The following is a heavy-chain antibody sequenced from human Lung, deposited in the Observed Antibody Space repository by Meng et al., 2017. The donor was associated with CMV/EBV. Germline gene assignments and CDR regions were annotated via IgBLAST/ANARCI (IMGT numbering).Heavy chain of an antibody. J-gene: IGHJ5*02. CDR2: IYYSGTI. D-gene: IGHD6-13*01. Sequence: SETLSLXCTVSGGSITSSNYYWGWIRQPPGKGLEWIGSIYYSGTIYYNPSLQSRVTISVDTAKNQFSLKLTSVTAADTAVYFCAREDGYSSSWYPSWFGPWGQGTLVTVSS. CDR3: AREDGYSSSWYPSWFGP. CDR1: GGSITSSNYY. V-gene: IGHV4-39*07.